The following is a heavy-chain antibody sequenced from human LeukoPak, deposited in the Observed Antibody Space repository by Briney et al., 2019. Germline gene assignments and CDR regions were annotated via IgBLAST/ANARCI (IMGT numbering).Heavy chain of an antibody. J-gene: IGHJ4*02. CDR2: INHSGST. V-gene: IGHV4-34*01. CDR3: ARGGYSYDSSLDY. D-gene: IGHD5-18*01. CDR1: GGSFSGYY. Sequence: SETLSLTCAVYGGSFSGYYWSWIRQPPGKGLEWIGEINHSGSTNYNPSLKSRVTISVDTSKNQSSLKLSSVTAADTAVYYCARGGYSYDSSLDYWGQGTLVTASS.